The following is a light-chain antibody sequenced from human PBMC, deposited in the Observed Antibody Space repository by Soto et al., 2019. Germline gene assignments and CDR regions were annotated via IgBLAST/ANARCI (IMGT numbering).Light chain of an antibody. CDR1: QSVSSN. CDR2: GAS. J-gene: IGKJ2*01. Sequence: EIVMTQSPATLSVSPGERATLSCRARQSVSSNLAWYQQKPGQAPRLLIYGASTRATGIPARISGSGSGTEFTLTISSLQSEDFAVYYCQQYNNWPPYTFGQGTKLEIK. CDR3: QQYNNWPPYT. V-gene: IGKV3-15*01.